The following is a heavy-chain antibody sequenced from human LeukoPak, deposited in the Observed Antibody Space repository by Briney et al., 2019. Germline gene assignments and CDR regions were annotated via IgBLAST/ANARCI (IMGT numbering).Heavy chain of an antibody. CDR2: ISGSGGST. CDR3: ARAVGNSEDFDY. D-gene: IGHD4-23*01. Sequence: GGSLRLSCAASGFTFSSYAMSWVRQAPGKGLEWVSAISGSGGSTYYADSVKGRFTISRDNSKNTLYLQMDSLRAEDTAVYYCARAVGNSEDFDYWGQGTLVTVSS. J-gene: IGHJ4*02. CDR1: GFTFSSYA. V-gene: IGHV3-23*01.